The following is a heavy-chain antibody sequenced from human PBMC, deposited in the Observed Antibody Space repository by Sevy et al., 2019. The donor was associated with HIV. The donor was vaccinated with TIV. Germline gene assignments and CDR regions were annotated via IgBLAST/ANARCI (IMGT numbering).Heavy chain of an antibody. D-gene: IGHD3-22*01. Sequence: GESLKISCSASGFTFSNYEINWVRQAPRKGLEWISHISSSGGTKYYADSVKGRFTVSRDNAENTVYLHMTSLRVEDTAYYYCSRVCYSYDSSCYYSDGNFWGQGTLVTVSS. CDR1: GFTFSNYE. J-gene: IGHJ4*02. V-gene: IGHV3-48*03. CDR3: SRVCYSYDSSCYYSDGNF. CDR2: ISSSGGTK.